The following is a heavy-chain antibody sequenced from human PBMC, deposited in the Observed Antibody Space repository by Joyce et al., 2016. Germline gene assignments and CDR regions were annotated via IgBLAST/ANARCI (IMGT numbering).Heavy chain of an antibody. CDR2: ISYVGSHE. CDR1: GITFSSYP. J-gene: IGHJ2*01. Sequence: QVQLVESGGGVVQPGRSMRRSCAASGITFSSYPMHGVRQAPGKGLEWVALISYVGSHEYYADSVKGRFTISRDNSQNTLYLQMNSLRAEDTAVYYCAGETGRNNRAYYWYFDLWGRGTLVTVSS. D-gene: IGHD1-1*01. V-gene: IGHV3-30*04. CDR3: AGETGRNNRAYYWYFDL.